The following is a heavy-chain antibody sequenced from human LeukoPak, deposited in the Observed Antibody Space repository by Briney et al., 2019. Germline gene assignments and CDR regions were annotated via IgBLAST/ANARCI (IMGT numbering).Heavy chain of an antibody. CDR2: IYYSGST. D-gene: IGHD6-6*01. Sequence: SETLSLTCTVSGDSISSYYWNWIRQPPGKGLEWIGYIYYSGSTNYNPSLKSRVTISVDTSKNQFSLKLSSVTAADTAVYYCARAMSIAARLQTIFDYWGQGTLVTVSS. CDR3: ARAMSIAARLQTIFDY. CDR1: GDSISSYY. J-gene: IGHJ4*02. V-gene: IGHV4-59*08.